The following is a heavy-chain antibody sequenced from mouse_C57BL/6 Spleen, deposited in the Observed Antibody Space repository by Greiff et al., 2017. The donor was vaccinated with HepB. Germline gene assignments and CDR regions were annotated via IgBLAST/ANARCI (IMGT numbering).Heavy chain of an antibody. CDR2: IDPENGDT. CDR3: TTHYGSPY. D-gene: IGHD1-1*01. Sequence: VQLQQSGAELVRPGASVKLSCTASGFNIKDDYMHWVKQRPEQGLEWIGWIDPENGDTEYASKFQGKATITADTASNTAYLQLSSLTSEDTAVYYCTTHYGSPYWGQGTTLTVSS. V-gene: IGHV14-4*01. CDR1: GFNIKDDY. J-gene: IGHJ2*01.